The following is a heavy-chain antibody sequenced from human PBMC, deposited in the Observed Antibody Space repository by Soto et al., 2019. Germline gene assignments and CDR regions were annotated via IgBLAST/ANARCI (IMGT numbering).Heavy chain of an antibody. CDR3: ATKGYCSSTSCSQDYYYYMDV. Sequence: ASVKVSCKVSGYTLTELSMHWVRQAPGKGLEWMGDFDPEDGETIYAQKFQGRVTMTEDTSTDTAYMELSSLRSEDTAVYYCATKGYCSSTSCSQDYYYYMDVWGKGTTVTVSS. CDR2: FDPEDGET. D-gene: IGHD2-2*01. CDR1: GYTLTELS. V-gene: IGHV1-24*01. J-gene: IGHJ6*03.